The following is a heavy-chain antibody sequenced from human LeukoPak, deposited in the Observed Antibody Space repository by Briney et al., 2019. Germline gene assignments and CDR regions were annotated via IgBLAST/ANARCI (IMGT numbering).Heavy chain of an antibody. V-gene: IGHV1-69*10. CDR3: ATVVAGTTLSFDY. CDR2: LIPIFGVT. J-gene: IGHJ4*02. CDR1: GGTFSSYA. Sequence: VKVSCKASGGTFSSYAISWVRQAPGQGLEWMGRLIPIFGVTHYAQNFRGRVTITADTSTSTAFMELSSLRSEDTAIYYCATVVAGTTLSFDYWGQGTLITVSS. D-gene: IGHD6-19*01.